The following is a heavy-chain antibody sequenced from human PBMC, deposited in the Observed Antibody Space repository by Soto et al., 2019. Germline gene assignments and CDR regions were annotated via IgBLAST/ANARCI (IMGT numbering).Heavy chain of an antibody. CDR1: GYTFTSYG. D-gene: IGHD3-22*01. V-gene: IGHV1-18*01. Sequence: ASVKVSCKASGYTFTSYGISWVRQAPGQGLEWMGWISAYNGNTNYAQKLQGRVTMTTDTSTSTAYMELGSLRSDDTAVYYCARLTYYYDSSGLLYFDYWGQGTLVTVSS. J-gene: IGHJ4*02. CDR2: ISAYNGNT. CDR3: ARLTYYYDSSGLLYFDY.